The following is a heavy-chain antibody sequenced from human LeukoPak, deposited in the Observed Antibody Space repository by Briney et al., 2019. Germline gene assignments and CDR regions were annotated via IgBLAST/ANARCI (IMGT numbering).Heavy chain of an antibody. J-gene: IGHJ5*02. Sequence: ASVKVSCKASGGTFSSYAISWVRQAPGQGLEWMGGIIPIFGTANYAQKFRGRVTITADESTSTAYMELSSLRSEDTAVYYCARGGTSSTSWTFDPWGQGTLVTVSS. V-gene: IGHV1-69*13. CDR3: ARGGTSSTSWTFDP. D-gene: IGHD2-2*01. CDR1: GGTFSSYA. CDR2: IIPIFGTA.